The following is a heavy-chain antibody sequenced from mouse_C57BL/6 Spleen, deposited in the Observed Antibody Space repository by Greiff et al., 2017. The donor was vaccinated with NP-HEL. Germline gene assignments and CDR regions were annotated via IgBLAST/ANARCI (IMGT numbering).Heavy chain of an antibody. V-gene: IGHV14-3*01. CDR2: IDPANGNT. Sequence: VQLQQSVAELVRPGASVKLSCTASGFNIKNTYMHWVKQRPEQGLEWIGRIDPANGNTKYAPKFQGKATITADTPSNTAYLQLSSLTSEDTAIYYCASYYYGSSLWFAYWGQGTLVTVSA. J-gene: IGHJ3*01. D-gene: IGHD1-1*01. CDR1: GFNIKNTY. CDR3: ASYYYGSSLWFAY.